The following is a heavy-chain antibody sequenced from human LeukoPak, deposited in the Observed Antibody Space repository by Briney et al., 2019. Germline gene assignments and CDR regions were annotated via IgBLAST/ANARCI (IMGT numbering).Heavy chain of an antibody. CDR3: ARGTGRFMFDI. CDR1: GFTFSNYN. J-gene: IGHJ3*02. V-gene: IGHV3-21*01. CDR2: ISRSSSSI. Sequence: GGSLRLSCAASGFTFSNYNMNWGRQAPGKGMEWVSSISRSSSSIYYADSVKGRFTISRDNAKNSLYLQMNSLRAEDTAVYYCARGTGRFMFDIWGQGTMVTVSS. D-gene: IGHD3-3*01.